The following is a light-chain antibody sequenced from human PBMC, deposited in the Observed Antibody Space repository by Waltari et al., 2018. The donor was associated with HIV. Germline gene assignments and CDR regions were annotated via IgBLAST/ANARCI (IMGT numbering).Light chain of an antibody. J-gene: IGLJ3*02. CDR1: NRDVGNYNL. CDR3: CSYAGSDTLV. V-gene: IGLV2-23*02. CDR2: EVT. Sequence: QSALTQPASVSGSPGQSITSSCTGTNRDVGNYNLVPWYRQHPDKAPKLLIFEVTRRPSGVSDRFSGSKSGNTASLTISGLQAEDEADYYCCSYAGSDTLVFGGGTKLTVL.